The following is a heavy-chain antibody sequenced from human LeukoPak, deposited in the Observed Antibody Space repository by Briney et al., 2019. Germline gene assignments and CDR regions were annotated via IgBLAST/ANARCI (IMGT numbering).Heavy chain of an antibody. D-gene: IGHD3-10*01. CDR1: GGSISNYY. Sequence: SETLSLTCTVSGGSISNYYWSWIRQPPGKGLEWIGRIYTSGSTNYNPSLKSRVTMSVDTSKNQFSLKLSSVTAADTAVYYCARDRLFGSGSYYNLYYFDYWGQGTLVTVSS. V-gene: IGHV4-4*07. CDR2: IYTSGST. J-gene: IGHJ4*02. CDR3: ARDRLFGSGSYYNLYYFDY.